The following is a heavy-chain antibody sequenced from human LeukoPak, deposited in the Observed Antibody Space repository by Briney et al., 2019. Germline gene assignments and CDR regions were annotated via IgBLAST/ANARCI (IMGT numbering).Heavy chain of an antibody. CDR2: IYYSGST. J-gene: IGHJ4*02. CDR1: GGSISSSTFY. CDR3: ARHPQGLRPFDS. D-gene: IGHD4-17*01. V-gene: IGHV4-39*01. Sequence: SETLSLTCTVSGGSISSSTFYWGWIRHPPGKGMEWIGTIYYSGSTYYNPSLKSRVTISVDTSKNQFSLKLSSVTAADTAVYYCARHPQGLRPFDSWGQGTLVTVSS.